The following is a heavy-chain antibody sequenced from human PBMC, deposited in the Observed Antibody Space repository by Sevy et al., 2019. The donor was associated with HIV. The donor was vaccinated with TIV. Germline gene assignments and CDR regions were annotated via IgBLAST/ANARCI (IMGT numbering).Heavy chain of an antibody. CDR2: INWNGGTK. D-gene: IGHD5-12*01. V-gene: IGHV3-20*04. J-gene: IGHJ5*02. Sequence: GGSLRLSCAVSGFTFENYGMSWVRQAPGKGLEWITGINWNGGTKNYVDSVKGRFTISRDNAKNSLNLQMDSLRVEDTAVHYCARNTGFAYGDNWFDPWGQGTLVTVSS. CDR1: GFTFENYG. CDR3: ARNTGFAYGDNWFDP.